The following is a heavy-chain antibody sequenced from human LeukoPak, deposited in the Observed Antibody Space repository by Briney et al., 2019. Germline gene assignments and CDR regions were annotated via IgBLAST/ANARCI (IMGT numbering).Heavy chain of an antibody. D-gene: IGHD6-19*01. CDR3: AGGVAVAGSPYYYYYGMDV. Sequence: GGSLRLSCAASGFTFSSYSMNWVRQAPGKGLEWVSSISSSSSYIYYADSVKGRFTTSRDNAKNSLYLQMNSLRAEDTAVYYCAGGVAVAGSPYYYYYGMDVWGQGTTVTVSS. J-gene: IGHJ6*02. V-gene: IGHV3-21*01. CDR2: ISSSSSYI. CDR1: GFTFSSYS.